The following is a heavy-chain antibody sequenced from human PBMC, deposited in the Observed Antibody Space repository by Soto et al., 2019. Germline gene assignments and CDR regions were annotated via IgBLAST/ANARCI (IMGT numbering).Heavy chain of an antibody. CDR2: IIPIFGTA. CDR3: ARAGGLDIVVVVAAIPADAFDI. CDR1: GGTFSSYA. D-gene: IGHD2-15*01. J-gene: IGHJ3*02. V-gene: IGHV1-69*13. Sequence: ASVKVSCKASGGTFSSYAISWVRQAPGQGLEWMGGIIPIFGTANYAQKFQGRVTITADESTSTAYMELSSLRSEDTAGYYCARAGGLDIVVVVAAIPADAFDIWGQGTMVTVSS.